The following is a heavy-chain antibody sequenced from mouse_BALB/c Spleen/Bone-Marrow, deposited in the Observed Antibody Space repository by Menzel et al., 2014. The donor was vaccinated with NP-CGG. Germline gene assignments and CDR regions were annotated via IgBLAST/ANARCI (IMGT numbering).Heavy chain of an antibody. D-gene: IGHD1-1*01. J-gene: IGHJ4*01. V-gene: IGHV1-87*01. CDR2: IYPGDGDT. CDR3: AAYYGSSYWAMDY. Sequence: QVQLQQSGAELARPGASGSLSCKASGYTFTSYWMQWVKQRPGQGLEWIGAIYPGDGDTRYTQKFKGKATLTADKSSSTAYMQLSSLASEDSAVYYCAAYYGSSYWAMDYWGQGTSVTVSS. CDR1: GYTFTSYW.